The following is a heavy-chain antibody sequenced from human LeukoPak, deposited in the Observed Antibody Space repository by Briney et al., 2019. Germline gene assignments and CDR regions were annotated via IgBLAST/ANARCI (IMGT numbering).Heavy chain of an antibody. CDR2: TRYDGNSK. Sequence: GGSLRLSCAASGFTLSTYGMHWVRQAPGKGLEWVAFTRYDGNSKYYTDSVKGRFTISRDNSKNTLYLQMNRPTAEDTAVYYCARALSGTSPFDYWGQGTLVTVSS. CDR3: ARALSGTSPFDY. D-gene: IGHD1-26*01. V-gene: IGHV3-30*02. J-gene: IGHJ4*02. CDR1: GFTLSTYG.